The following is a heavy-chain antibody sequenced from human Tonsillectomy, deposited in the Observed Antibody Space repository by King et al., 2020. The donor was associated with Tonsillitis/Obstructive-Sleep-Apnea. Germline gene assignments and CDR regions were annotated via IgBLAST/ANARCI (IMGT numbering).Heavy chain of an antibody. J-gene: IGHJ4*02. CDR1: GFTFRSYA. D-gene: IGHD2-15*01. CDR2: ISGSGVNT. V-gene: IGHV3-23*04. CDR3: VASLRWLDDY. Sequence: VQLVESGGGLVQPGGSLRLSCAASGFTFRSYAMSWVRQSPGKGLEWVSAISGSGVNTYYADSVKGRFTISRDNSKNTLYLQMNSLRAEDTAVYYCVASLRWLDDYWGQGTLVTVSS.